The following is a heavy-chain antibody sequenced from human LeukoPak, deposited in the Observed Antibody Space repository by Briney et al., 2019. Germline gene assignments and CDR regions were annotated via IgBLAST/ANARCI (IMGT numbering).Heavy chain of an antibody. CDR2: TSAYNGNT. J-gene: IGHJ4*02. V-gene: IGHV1-18*04. Sequence: GASVKVSCKASGYTFTSYGISWVRQAPGQGLEWMGWTSAYNGNTNYAQKLQGRVTMTTDTSTSTAYMELRSLRSDDTAVYYCARDGYAGIAAAGIADYWGQGTLVTVSS. D-gene: IGHD6-13*01. CDR3: ARDGYAGIAAAGIADY. CDR1: GYTFTSYG.